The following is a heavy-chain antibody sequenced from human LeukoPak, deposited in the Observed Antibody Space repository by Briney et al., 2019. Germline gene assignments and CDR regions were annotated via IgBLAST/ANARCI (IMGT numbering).Heavy chain of an antibody. CDR3: ARKSGSHTFDY. V-gene: IGHV1-46*01. CDR2: INPSGGST. Sequence: ASVKVSCKASGYTFTSYYMHWVRQAPGQGLEWMGIINPSGGSTSYAQKFQGRVTMTRDMSTSTVYMELSSLRSEDTAVYYCARKSGSHTFDYWGQGTLVTVSS. D-gene: IGHD1-26*01. J-gene: IGHJ4*02. CDR1: GYTFTSYY.